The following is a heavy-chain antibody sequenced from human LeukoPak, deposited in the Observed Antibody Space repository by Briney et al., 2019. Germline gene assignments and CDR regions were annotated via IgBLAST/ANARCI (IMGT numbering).Heavy chain of an antibody. Sequence: GGSLRLSCTASGFTFGDYAVSWVRQAPGKGLEWVGFIRSKAYGGTTEYAASVKGRFTISGDDSKSIAYLQMNSLKTEDTAVYYCTTYYDILTGYYSIDYWGQGTLVTVSS. CDR3: TTYYDILTGYYSIDY. V-gene: IGHV3-49*04. D-gene: IGHD3-9*01. CDR1: GFTFGDYA. J-gene: IGHJ4*02. CDR2: IRSKAYGGTT.